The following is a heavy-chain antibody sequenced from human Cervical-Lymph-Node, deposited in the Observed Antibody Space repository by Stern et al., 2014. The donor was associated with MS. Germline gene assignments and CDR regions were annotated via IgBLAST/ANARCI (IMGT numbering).Heavy chain of an antibody. J-gene: IGHJ5*02. Sequence: QVQLVESGAEVKQPGASVKVSCKTSGYSFTRSDIHWVRQAPGQGLEWSGLIVPGNWPTTYAQTWQGRVSMTRDPSATTAYLELRSLRSEDTAVYYCARSGLGGAVGSWGQGTLVTVSA. CDR2: IVPGNWPT. CDR3: ARSGLGGAVGS. V-gene: IGHV1-46*04. D-gene: IGHD3-10*01. CDR1: GYSFTRSD.